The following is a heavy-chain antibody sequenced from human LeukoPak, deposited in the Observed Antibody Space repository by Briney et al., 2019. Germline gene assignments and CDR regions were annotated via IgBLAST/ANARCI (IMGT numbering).Heavy chain of an antibody. V-gene: IGHV3-53*01. J-gene: IGHJ4*02. Sequence: PGGSLRLSCAASGFTVSSNYMSWVRQAPGKGLEWVSVIYSGGSTYYADSVKGRFTISRDNSKNTLYLQMNSLRAEDTAVYYCARDEGYYYDSSGYSPLNYWGQGTLVTVSS. D-gene: IGHD3-22*01. CDR1: GFTVSSNY. CDR3: ARDEGYYYDSSGYSPLNY. CDR2: IYSGGST.